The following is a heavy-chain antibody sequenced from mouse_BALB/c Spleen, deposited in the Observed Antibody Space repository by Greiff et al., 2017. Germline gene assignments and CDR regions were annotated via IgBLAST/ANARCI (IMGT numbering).Heavy chain of an antibody. CDR1: GFNIKDYY. J-gene: IGHJ3*01. CDR2: IDPENGDT. CDR3: ARGTTATGFAY. V-gene: IGHV14-4*02. Sequence: VQLQQSGAELVRSGASVKLSCTASGFNIKDYYMHWVKQRPEQGLEWIGWIDPENGDTEYAPKFQGKATMTADTSSNTAYLQLSSLTSEDTAVYYCARGTTATGFAYWGQGTLVTVSA. D-gene: IGHD1-2*01.